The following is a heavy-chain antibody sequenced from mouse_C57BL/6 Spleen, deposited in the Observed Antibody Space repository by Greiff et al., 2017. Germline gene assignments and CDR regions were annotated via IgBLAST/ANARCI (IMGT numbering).Heavy chain of an antibody. CDR3: ARRGYGSSYWYFDV. J-gene: IGHJ1*03. CDR2: IYIGNGYT. CDR1: GYTFTSYG. V-gene: IGHV1-58*01. D-gene: IGHD1-1*01. Sequence: EVKLMESGAELVRPGSSVKMSCKTSGYTFTSYGINWVKQRPGQGLEWIGYIYIGNGYTEYNEKFKGKATLTSDTSSSTAYMQLSSLTSEDSAIYFCARRGYGSSYWYFDVWGTGTTVTVSS.